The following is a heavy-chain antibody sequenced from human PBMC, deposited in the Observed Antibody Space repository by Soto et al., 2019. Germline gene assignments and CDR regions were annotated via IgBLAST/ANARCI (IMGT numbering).Heavy chain of an antibody. J-gene: IGHJ3*02. D-gene: IGHD6-25*01. CDR1: GFTFSSYW. V-gene: IGHV3-74*01. Sequence: GGSLRLSCAASGFTFSSYWMHWVRQAPGKGLGWVSRINSDGSSTSYADSVKGRFTISRDNAKNTLYLQMNSLRAEDTAVYYCAREGAADAFDIWGQGTMVTVSS. CDR2: INSDGSST. CDR3: AREGAADAFDI.